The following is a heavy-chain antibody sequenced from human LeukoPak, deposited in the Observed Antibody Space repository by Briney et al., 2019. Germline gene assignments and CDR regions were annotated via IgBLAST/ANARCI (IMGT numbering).Heavy chain of an antibody. Sequence: SETLSLTCAVYGGSFSGYYWSWIRQPPGKGLEWIGEINHSGSTNYNPSLKSRVTISVDTSKNRFSLKLSSVTAADTAVYHCARGRLHQNDYWGQGTLVTVSS. D-gene: IGHD4-11*01. CDR3: ARGRLHQNDY. CDR1: GGSFSGYY. CDR2: INHSGST. J-gene: IGHJ4*02. V-gene: IGHV4-34*01.